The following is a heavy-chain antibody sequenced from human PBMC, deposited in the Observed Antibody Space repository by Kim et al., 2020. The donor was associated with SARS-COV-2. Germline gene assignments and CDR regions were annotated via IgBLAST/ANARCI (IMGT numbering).Heavy chain of an antibody. CDR3: ARTPARNWNGLLYYYYYGMDV. J-gene: IGHJ6*02. Sequence: SETLSLTCAVYGGSFSGYYWSWIRQPPGKGLEWIGEINHSGSTNYNPSLKSRVTISVDTSKNQFSLKLSSVTAADTAVYYCARTPARNWNGLLYYYYYGMDVWGQGTTVTVSS. D-gene: IGHD1-1*01. V-gene: IGHV4-34*01. CDR2: INHSGST. CDR1: GGSFSGYY.